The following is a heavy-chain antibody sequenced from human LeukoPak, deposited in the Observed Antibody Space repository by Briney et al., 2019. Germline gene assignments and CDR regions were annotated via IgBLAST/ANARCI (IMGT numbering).Heavy chain of an antibody. D-gene: IGHD2-2*02. CDR2: ISNDGSNK. CDR3: ARSCSSTSCYRSWDAFDI. CDR1: GFTFSTYA. Sequence: GRSLRLYCEASGFTFSTYAMHWVRKAPGKGLEWVAVISNDGSNKYYADSVKGRFTISRDNSKNTLYLQMNSLRAEDTAVYYCARSCSSTSCYRSWDAFDIWGQGTMVTVSS. J-gene: IGHJ3*02. V-gene: IGHV3-30-3*01.